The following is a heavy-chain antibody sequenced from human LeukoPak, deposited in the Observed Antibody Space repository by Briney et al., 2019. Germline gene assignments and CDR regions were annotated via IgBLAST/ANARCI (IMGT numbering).Heavy chain of an antibody. J-gene: IGHJ4*02. CDR2: INQRGST. D-gene: IGHD3-22*01. CDR1: SGSFSGYF. Sequence: PSETLSLTCAVYSGSFSGYFWTYVRQPPGMGPEWIGEINQRGSTNYNPSLKSRVTMSVDTSKNQFSLRLSSVTAADTAVYYCARGSIYYGDSSVYFDYWAQGTLVTVSS. V-gene: IGHV4-34*01. CDR3: ARGSIYYGDSSVYFDY.